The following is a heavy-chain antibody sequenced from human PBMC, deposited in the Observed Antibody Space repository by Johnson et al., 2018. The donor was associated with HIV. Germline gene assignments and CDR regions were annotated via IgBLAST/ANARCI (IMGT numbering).Heavy chain of an antibody. CDR2: ISWNSGSI. J-gene: IGHJ3*02. CDR1: GFTFDDYA. V-gene: IGHV3-9*01. CDR3: ARAYYDSRGAFDI. D-gene: IGHD3-22*01. Sequence: VQLVESGGGLVQPGRSLRLSCAASGFTFDDYAMHWVRQAPGKGLEWVSGISWNSGSIGYADSVKGRFTISRDNAKNSLYLQMNSLRAEDTAVYYCARAYYDSRGAFDIWGQGTMVTVS.